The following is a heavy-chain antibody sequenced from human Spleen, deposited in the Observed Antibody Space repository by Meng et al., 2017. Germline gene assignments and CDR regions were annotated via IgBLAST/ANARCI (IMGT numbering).Heavy chain of an antibody. D-gene: IGHD6-13*01. CDR1: GGSISGSY. Sequence: GSLRLSCTVSGGSISGSYWSWIRQPPGKGLEWIGYIYYSGNTNYNPSLKSRLTISVDTSKNQFSLKLSSVTAADTAVYYCARGSSSSIDYWGQGTLVTVSS. V-gene: IGHV4-59*01. J-gene: IGHJ4*02. CDR2: IYYSGNT. CDR3: ARGSSSSIDY.